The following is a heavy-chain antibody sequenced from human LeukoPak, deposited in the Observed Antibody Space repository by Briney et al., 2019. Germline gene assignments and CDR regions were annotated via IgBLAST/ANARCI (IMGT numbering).Heavy chain of an antibody. V-gene: IGHV3-7*01. CDR3: ARDYWSYSASWLDF. CDR1: GFTFSSYW. J-gene: IGHJ4*02. D-gene: IGHD6-13*01. Sequence: GSLRLSCAASGFTFSSYWMSWVRQAPGKGLEWVANIKQDGSEKYYVDSVKGRFTISRDNANNSLYLQMNSLTAEDTAVYYCARDYWSYSASWLDFWGQGTLVTVSS. CDR2: IKQDGSEK.